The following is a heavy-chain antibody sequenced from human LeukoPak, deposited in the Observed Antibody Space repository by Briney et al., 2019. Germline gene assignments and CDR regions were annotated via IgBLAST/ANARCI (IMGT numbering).Heavy chain of an antibody. CDR1: GYTFTSYA. Sequence: GASVTVSCKASGYTFTSYAMHWVRQAPGQRLEWMGWINAGNGNTKYSQKFQGRVTITRDTSASTAYMELSSLRSEDTAVYYCARDVTGTNFFDNWGQGTLVTVSS. D-gene: IGHD1-7*01. CDR3: ARDVTGTNFFDN. V-gene: IGHV1-3*01. J-gene: IGHJ4*02. CDR2: INAGNGNT.